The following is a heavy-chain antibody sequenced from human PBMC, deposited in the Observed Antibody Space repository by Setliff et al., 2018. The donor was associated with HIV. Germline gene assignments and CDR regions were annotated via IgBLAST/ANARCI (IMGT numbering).Heavy chain of an antibody. D-gene: IGHD4-4*01. J-gene: IGHJ6*03. CDR3: ARERTTLTPHGLGYMDV. CDR1: GYTFTSYD. Sequence: ASVKVSCKASGYTFTSYDINWVRQATGQGLEWMGWMNPNSGNTGYAQKFQGRVTMTRNTSISTAYMELSSLRSEDTAVYYCARERTTLTPHGLGYMDVWGKGTLVTVSS. V-gene: IGHV1-8*02. CDR2: MNPNSGNT.